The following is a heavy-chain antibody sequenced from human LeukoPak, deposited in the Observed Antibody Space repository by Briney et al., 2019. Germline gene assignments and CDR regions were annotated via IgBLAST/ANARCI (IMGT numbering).Heavy chain of an antibody. CDR2: ISAYNGNT. CDR1: GYTFTSYG. Sequence: ASVKVSCKASGYTFTSYGISWVRQAPGHGLEWMGWISAYNGNTNYAQKLQGRVTMTTDTSTSTAYMELRSLRSDDTVVYYCAREIRFLEWLDIGAFDIWGQGTMVTVSS. D-gene: IGHD3-3*01. CDR3: AREIRFLEWLDIGAFDI. J-gene: IGHJ3*02. V-gene: IGHV1-18*01.